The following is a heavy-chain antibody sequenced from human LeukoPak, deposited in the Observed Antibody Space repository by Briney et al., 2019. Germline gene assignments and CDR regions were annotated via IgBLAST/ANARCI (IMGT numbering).Heavy chain of an antibody. Sequence: GGSLRLSCAASGFTFSSYAMSWVRQAPRKGLEWVSAISGSGGSTYYADSVKGRFTISRDNSKNTLYLQMNSLRAEDTAVYYFAKDRPWYGSGSGMDVWGKGTTVTVSS. CDR1: GFTFSSYA. D-gene: IGHD3-10*01. CDR3: AKDRPWYGSGSGMDV. V-gene: IGHV3-23*01. CDR2: ISGSGGST. J-gene: IGHJ6*03.